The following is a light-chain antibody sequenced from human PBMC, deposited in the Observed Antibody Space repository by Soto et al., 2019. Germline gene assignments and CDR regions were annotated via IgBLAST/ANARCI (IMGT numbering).Light chain of an antibody. J-gene: IGKJ5*01. Sequence: EIVLTQSPATLSLSPGERATLSCRASQSVSTYLAWHQQKPGLAPRLLIYDASNRATGIPARFSGSGSGTDFTLTISSLEPEDFAVYFCQQRSTWPLITFGQGTRLEIK. V-gene: IGKV3-11*01. CDR1: QSVSTY. CDR2: DAS. CDR3: QQRSTWPLIT.